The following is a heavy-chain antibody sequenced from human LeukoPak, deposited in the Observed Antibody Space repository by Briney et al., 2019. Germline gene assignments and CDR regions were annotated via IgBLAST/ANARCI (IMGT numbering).Heavy chain of an antibody. CDR1: GFTFDDYA. D-gene: IGHD5-12*01. Sequence: PGGSVRLSCAASGFTFDDYAMHWVRQAPGMGLVWVAGISWSSGNIGYADSVKGRFTISRDNAENSLHLEMNSLRHEDTAVYFCARDAWRRAFNYGMDVWGQGTTVAVSS. J-gene: IGHJ6*02. V-gene: IGHV3-9*01. CDR3: ARDAWRRAFNYGMDV. CDR2: ISWSSGNI.